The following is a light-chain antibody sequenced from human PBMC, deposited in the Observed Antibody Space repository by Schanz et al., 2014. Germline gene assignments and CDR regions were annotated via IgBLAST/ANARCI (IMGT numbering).Light chain of an antibody. CDR2: GAS. V-gene: IGKV3-20*01. CDR3: QQYGRSLWT. Sequence: EIVLTQSPATLSLSPGERATLSCRASQSVGSDLAWYQQIPGQAPRLLIYGASSRATGIPDRFSGSGSGTDFTLTISRLEPEDFAVYYCQQYGRSLWTFGQGTKVEIK. J-gene: IGKJ1*01. CDR1: QSVGSD.